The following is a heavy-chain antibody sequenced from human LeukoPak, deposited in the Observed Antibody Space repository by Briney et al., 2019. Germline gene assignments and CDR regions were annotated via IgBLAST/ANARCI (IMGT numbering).Heavy chain of an antibody. CDR3: ARDHYDFWSAHENWFDP. V-gene: IGHV3-21*01. CDR1: GFTFSSYS. Sequence: GGSLRLSCAASGFTFSSYSMNWVRQAPGKGLEWVSSISSSSSYIYYADSEKGRFTISRDNAKNSLYLQMNSLRAEDTAVYYCARDHYDFWSAHENWFDPWGQGTLVTVSS. D-gene: IGHD3-3*01. J-gene: IGHJ5*02. CDR2: ISSSSSYI.